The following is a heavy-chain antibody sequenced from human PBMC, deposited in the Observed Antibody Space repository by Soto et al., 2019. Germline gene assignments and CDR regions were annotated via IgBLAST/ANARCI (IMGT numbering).Heavy chain of an antibody. CDR1: GFTFSSYA. J-gene: IGHJ6*02. V-gene: IGHV3-23*01. CDR3: AKDSKRDAYCGGDCYINYYGMDV. Sequence: PGGSLRLSCAASGFTFSSYAMSWVRPAPGKGLEWVSAISGSGGSTYYADSVKGRFTISRDNSKNTLYLQMNSLRAEDTAVYYCAKDSKRDAYCGGDCYINYYGMDVWGQGTTVTVS. CDR2: ISGSGGST. D-gene: IGHD2-21*02.